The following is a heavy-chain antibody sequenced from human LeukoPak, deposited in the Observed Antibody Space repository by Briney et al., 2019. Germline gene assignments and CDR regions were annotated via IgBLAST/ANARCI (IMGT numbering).Heavy chain of an antibody. D-gene: IGHD1-14*01. J-gene: IGHJ5*02. CDR3: ATAEDLSDP. Sequence: AGGSLRLSCAASGFTFIDYYMSSIRQAPGKGLEWVSYISSSSSYTNYADSVKGRFTISRANAKNSLYLQMNSLRAEDTPVYDCATAEDLSDPWGQGTLVTVSA. CDR2: ISSSSSYT. V-gene: IGHV3-11*06. CDR1: GFTFIDYY.